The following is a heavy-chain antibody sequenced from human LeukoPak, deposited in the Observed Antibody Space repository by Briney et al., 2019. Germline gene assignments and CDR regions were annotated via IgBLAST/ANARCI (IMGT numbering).Heavy chain of an antibody. Sequence: SQTLSLTCTVCGGSISSGSYYWSWIRQPAGKGLEWIGRIYTSGSTNYNPSLKSRVTISLDTSKNQFSLRLNSVTAADTAVYYCARDRDGYNFRFDYWGQGTLVTVSS. CDR1: GGSISSGSYY. V-gene: IGHV4-61*02. J-gene: IGHJ4*02. CDR2: IYTSGST. CDR3: ARDRDGYNFRFDY. D-gene: IGHD5-24*01.